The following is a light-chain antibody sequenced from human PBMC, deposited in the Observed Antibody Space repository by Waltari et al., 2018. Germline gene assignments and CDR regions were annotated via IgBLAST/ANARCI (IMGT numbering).Light chain of an antibody. CDR3: CSYTGSPHVV. J-gene: IGLJ2*01. V-gene: IGLV2-23*02. CDR1: SSDVGSYNL. Sequence: QSALTQPASVSGSPGQSITISCTGTSSDVGSYNLVSVYQQHLGRAPKLMIYEVSERPSGVSNRFSGSKAGNTASLTTSGLQAEDEADYYCCSYTGSPHVVFGGGTKLTVL. CDR2: EVS.